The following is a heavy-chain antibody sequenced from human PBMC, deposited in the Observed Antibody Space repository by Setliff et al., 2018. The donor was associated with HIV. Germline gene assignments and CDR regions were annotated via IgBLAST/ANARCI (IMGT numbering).Heavy chain of an antibody. CDR2: ISPSSTII. Sequence: PGGSLRLSCGASGFSFSSYSMNWVRQAPGKGLEWVSYISPSSTIIYYPDSVKGRFTTSRDNARNSLYLQMNSLRAEDTAVYYCARWGHYYYYYMDVWGKGTTVTVSS. V-gene: IGHV3-48*01. D-gene: IGHD7-27*01. CDR3: ARWGHYYYYYMDV. CDR1: GFSFSSYS. J-gene: IGHJ6*03.